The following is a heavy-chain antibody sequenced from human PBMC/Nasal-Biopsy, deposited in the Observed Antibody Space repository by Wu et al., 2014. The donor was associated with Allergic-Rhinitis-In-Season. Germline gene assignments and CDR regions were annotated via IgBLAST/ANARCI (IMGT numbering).Heavy chain of an antibody. CDR3: ARDSGSGYYYLDN. V-gene: IGHV4-61*02. CDR2: ISNSGRA. Sequence: TLSLTCSVSGGSMTRGTYQWTWIRQPAGKGLEWIGRISNSGRADYSPSLKSRVSMSVDTSTKQFSMKLTSVTGADTAVYYCARDSGSGYYYLDNWGPGALVTVSS. D-gene: IGHD6-19*01. CDR1: GGSMTRGTYQ. J-gene: IGHJ4*02.